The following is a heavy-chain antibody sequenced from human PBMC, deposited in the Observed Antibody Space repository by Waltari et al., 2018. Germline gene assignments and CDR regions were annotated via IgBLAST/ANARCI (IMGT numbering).Heavy chain of an antibody. J-gene: IGHJ2*01. V-gene: IGHV1-2*02. Sequence: QAQLVQSGAEVKKPGASVKVSCKASGYSFTGQYVQWVRQAPGQGLEWMGWINPKSGATSQAQKFQGRVTMTSNTSISTAYMELNRLTSDDTAMYFCARDAITGTTGDWYFDFWGRGTLVTVSS. CDR3: ARDAITGTTGDWYFDF. D-gene: IGHD1-7*01. CDR1: GYSFTGQY. CDR2: INPKSGAT.